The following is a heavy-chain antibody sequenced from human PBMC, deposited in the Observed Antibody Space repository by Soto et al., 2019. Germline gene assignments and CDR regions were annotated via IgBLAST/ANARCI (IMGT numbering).Heavy chain of an antibody. D-gene: IGHD2-15*01. Sequence: GGSLRLSCAASGFTFSSYAMSWVRQAPGKGLEWVSAISGSGGSTYYADSVKGRFTISRDNSKNTLYLQMNSLRAEDTAVYYCAKAGRLLVVYNWFDPWGQGTLVTVSS. V-gene: IGHV3-23*01. CDR3: AKAGRLLVVYNWFDP. CDR1: GFTFSSYA. CDR2: ISGSGGST. J-gene: IGHJ5*02.